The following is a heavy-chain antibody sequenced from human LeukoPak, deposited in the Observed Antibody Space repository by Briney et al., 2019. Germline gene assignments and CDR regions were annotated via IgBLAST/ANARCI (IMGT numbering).Heavy chain of an antibody. J-gene: IGHJ5*02. CDR2: INPSGGST. CDR1: GYTFTSYY. CDR3: ARAKTGTTRFDP. V-gene: IGHV1-46*01. D-gene: IGHD1-7*01. Sequence: ASVKVSCKASGYTFTSYYMHWVRQAPGQGLEWMGIINPSGGSTSYAQKFQGRVTMTTDTSTSTAYMELRSLRSDDTAVYYCARAKTGTTRFDPWGQGTLVTVSS.